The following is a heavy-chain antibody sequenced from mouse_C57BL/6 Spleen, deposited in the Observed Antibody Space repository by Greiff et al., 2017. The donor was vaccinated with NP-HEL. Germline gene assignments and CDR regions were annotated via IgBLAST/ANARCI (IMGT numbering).Heavy chain of an antibody. CDR1: GYSITSDY. V-gene: IGHV3-8*01. D-gene: IGHD1-1*01. CDR3: ARSPPHYGSSYGWYFDV. J-gene: IGHJ1*03. CDR2: ISYSGST. Sequence: DVKLVESGPGLAKPSQTLSLTCSVTGYSITSDYWNWIRKFPGNKLEYMGYISYSGSTYYNPSLKSRISITRDTSKNQYYLQLNSVTTEDTATYYCARSPPHYGSSYGWYFDVWGTGTTVTVSS.